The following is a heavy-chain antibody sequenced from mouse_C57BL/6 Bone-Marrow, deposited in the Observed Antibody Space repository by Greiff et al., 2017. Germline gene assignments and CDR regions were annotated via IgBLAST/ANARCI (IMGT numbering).Heavy chain of an antibody. D-gene: IGHD2-4*01. V-gene: IGHV3-6*01. J-gene: IGHJ1*03. CDR2: ISYDGSN. CDR3: APPYDYDCCRYFDV. CDR1: GYSITSGYY. Sequence: DVQLQESGPGLVKPSQSLTLTCSVPGYSITSGYYWNWIRQFPGNILAWMGYISYDGSNNYNPSLKNRISITRDTAKNPFVLTLNSVTTEDTATYYGAPPYDYDCCRYFDVWGTGTTVTVSS.